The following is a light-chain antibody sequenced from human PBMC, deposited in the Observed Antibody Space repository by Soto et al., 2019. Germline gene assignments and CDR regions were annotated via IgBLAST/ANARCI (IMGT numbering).Light chain of an antibody. CDR2: DAS. CDR1: QGISTY. V-gene: IGKV1-39*01. Sequence: DIQMTQSPSSLSASVGDRVTITCRASQGISTYLNWYQQKPGKAPKLLIYDASNLQSGVPSRFSGGGSATDFTLTISSLQPEDFAAYYCQQSYNTPRTFGQGTKVEIK. CDR3: QQSYNTPRT. J-gene: IGKJ1*01.